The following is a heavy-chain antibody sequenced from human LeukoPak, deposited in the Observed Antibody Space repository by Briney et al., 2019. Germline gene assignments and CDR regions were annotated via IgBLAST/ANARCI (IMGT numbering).Heavy chain of an antibody. Sequence: ASVKVSCKASGGTFSSYAISWARQAPGQGLEWMGGIIPIFGTANYAQKFQGRVTITADESTSTAYMELSSLRSEDTAVYYCARDGAGYSSGWAPDYWGQGTLVTVSS. J-gene: IGHJ4*02. D-gene: IGHD6-19*01. CDR1: GGTFSSYA. CDR2: IIPIFGTA. CDR3: ARDGAGYSSGWAPDY. V-gene: IGHV1-69*01.